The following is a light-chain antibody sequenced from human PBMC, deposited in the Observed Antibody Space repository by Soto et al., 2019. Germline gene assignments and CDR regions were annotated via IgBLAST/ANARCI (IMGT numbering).Light chain of an antibody. Sequence: QSALTQPASVSGSPGESITISCTGTSSEVGGYNYVSWYQHHPCKAPKLIIYDVSNRPSGVSKRFYGSRSGNTASLTISGLQAEDEADYYCSSYTSSSTPPYVFGSGTKVTVL. CDR3: SSYTSSSTPPYV. CDR2: DVS. J-gene: IGLJ1*01. CDR1: SSEVGGYNY. V-gene: IGLV2-14*03.